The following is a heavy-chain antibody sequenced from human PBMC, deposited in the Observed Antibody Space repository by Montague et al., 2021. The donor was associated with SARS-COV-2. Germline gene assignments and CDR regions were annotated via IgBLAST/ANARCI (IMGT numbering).Heavy chain of an antibody. CDR3: ASYWQGGSGRGS. CDR2: IDYGGSP. D-gene: IGHD3-10*01. V-gene: IGHV4-61*01. J-gene: IGHJ5*02. CDR1: GVSVSNRYTH. Sequence: SETLPLTCTVSGVSVSNRYTHWSWIRQSPGKGLEWIGHIDYGGSPNYSPSLHSRVTISLDTSKNQLSLRLNSATAADTAAYYCASYWQGGSGRGSWGQGTLVTVSS.